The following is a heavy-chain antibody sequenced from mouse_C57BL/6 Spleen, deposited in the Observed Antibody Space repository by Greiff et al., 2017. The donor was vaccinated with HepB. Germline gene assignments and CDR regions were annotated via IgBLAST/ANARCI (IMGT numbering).Heavy chain of an antibody. CDR1: GYAFSSSW. V-gene: IGHV1-82*01. CDR2: IYPGDGDT. Sequence: VQLQQSGPELVKPGASVKISCKASGYAFSSSWMNWVQQRPGKGLEWIGRIYPGDGDTNYNGKFKGKATLTADKSSSTAYMQLSSLTSEDSAVYFCAISYGYDGEDYWGQGTTLTVSS. CDR3: AISYGYDGEDY. D-gene: IGHD2-2*01. J-gene: IGHJ2*01.